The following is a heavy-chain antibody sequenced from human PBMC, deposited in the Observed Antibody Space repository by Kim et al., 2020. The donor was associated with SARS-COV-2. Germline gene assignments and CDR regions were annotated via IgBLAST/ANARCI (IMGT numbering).Heavy chain of an antibody. D-gene: IGHD3-10*01. J-gene: IGHJ6*02. CDR3: ATKHYYGSGRKKPINYYYYGMDV. CDR2: IYYSGST. V-gene: IGHV4-39*01. CDR1: GGSISSSSYY. Sequence: SETLSLTCTVSGGSISSSSYYWGWIRQPPGKGLEWIGSIYYSGSTYYNPSLKSRVTISVDTSKNQVSLKLSSVTAADTAVYYCATKHYYGSGRKKPINYYYYGMDVWGQGTTVTVSS.